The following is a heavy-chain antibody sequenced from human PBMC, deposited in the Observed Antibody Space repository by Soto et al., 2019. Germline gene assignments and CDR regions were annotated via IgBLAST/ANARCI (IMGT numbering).Heavy chain of an antibody. D-gene: IGHD3-22*01. CDR3: ARKLQYYYDSSGYYSY. J-gene: IGHJ4*02. CDR2: IIPIFGTA. CDR1: GGTFISYA. Sequence: QVQLVQSGAEVKKPGSSVKVFCKASGGTFISYAISWVRQAPGQGLEWMGGIIPIFGTANYAQKFQGRVTITADESTSTAYMELSSLRSEDTAVYYCARKLQYYYDSSGYYSYRGQGTLVTVSS. V-gene: IGHV1-69*12.